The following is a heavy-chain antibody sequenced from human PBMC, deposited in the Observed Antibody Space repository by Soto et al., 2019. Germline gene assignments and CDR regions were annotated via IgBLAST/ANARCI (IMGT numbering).Heavy chain of an antibody. CDR2: FDPEDGET. CDR1: GYTLTELS. CDR3: ATVGYYDSSRYFDY. Sequence: ASVKVSCKVSGYTLTELSMHWVRQAPGKGLEWMGGFDPEDGETIYAQKFQGRVTMTEDTSTDTAYMELSSLRSEDTAVYYCATVGYYDSSRYFDYWGHGTLVTVSS. D-gene: IGHD3-22*01. J-gene: IGHJ4*01. V-gene: IGHV1-24*01.